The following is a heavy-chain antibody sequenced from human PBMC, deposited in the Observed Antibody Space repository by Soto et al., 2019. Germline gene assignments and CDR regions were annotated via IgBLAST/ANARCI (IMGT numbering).Heavy chain of an antibody. CDR1: GGSFSGYY. J-gene: IGHJ5*02. Sequence: TSETLSLTCAVYGGSFSGYYWSWIRQPPGKGLEWIGEINHSGSTNYNPSLKSRVTISVDTSKNQFSLKLSSVTAADTAVYYCARGRIVVVVAATGSWFDPWGQGTLVTVSS. D-gene: IGHD2-15*01. CDR2: INHSGST. CDR3: ARGRIVVVVAATGSWFDP. V-gene: IGHV4-34*01.